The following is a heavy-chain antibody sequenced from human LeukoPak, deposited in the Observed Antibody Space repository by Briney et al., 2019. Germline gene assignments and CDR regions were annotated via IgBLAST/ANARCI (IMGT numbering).Heavy chain of an antibody. Sequence: ASVKVSCKASGGTFSSYAISWVRQAPGQGLEWMGGIIPIFGTANYAQKFQGRVTITADESTSTAYMELRSLRSDDTAVYYCARDVADYYDSSGYGDYWGQGTLVTVSS. CDR1: GGTFSSYA. J-gene: IGHJ4*02. CDR2: IIPIFGTA. V-gene: IGHV1-69*01. CDR3: ARDVADYYDSSGYGDY. D-gene: IGHD3-22*01.